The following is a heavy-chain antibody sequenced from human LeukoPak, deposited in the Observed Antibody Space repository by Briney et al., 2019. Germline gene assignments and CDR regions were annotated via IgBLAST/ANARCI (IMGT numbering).Heavy chain of an antibody. CDR3: ARDSEYCSSTSCSGGFDP. CDR2: ISSSSSYI. D-gene: IGHD2-2*01. CDR1: GFTFSSYS. J-gene: IGHJ5*02. Sequence: GGSLRLSCAASGFTFSSYSMNWVRQAPGKGLEWVSSISSSSSYIYYADSVKGRFTISRDNAKNSLYLQMSSLRAEDTAVYYCARDSEYCSSTSCSGGFDPWGQGTLVTVSS. V-gene: IGHV3-21*01.